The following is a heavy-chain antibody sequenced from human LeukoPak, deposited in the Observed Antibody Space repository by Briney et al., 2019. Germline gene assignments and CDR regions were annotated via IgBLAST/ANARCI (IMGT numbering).Heavy chain of an antibody. CDR3: ARLGGWSVFDY. V-gene: IGHV4-39*07. D-gene: IGHD6-19*01. Sequence: SETLSLTCTVSGGSISSSSYYWGWIRQPPGKGLEWIGNIYSSGSTYYNPSLKSRVTISVDTSKNQFSLKLSSVTAADTAVYYCARLGGWSVFDYWGQGTLVTVSS. CDR1: GGSISSSSYY. J-gene: IGHJ4*02. CDR2: IYSSGST.